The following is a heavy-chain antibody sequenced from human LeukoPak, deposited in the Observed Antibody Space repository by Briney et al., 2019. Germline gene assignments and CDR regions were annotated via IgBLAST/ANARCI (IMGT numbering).Heavy chain of an antibody. D-gene: IGHD2-2*02. V-gene: IGHV4-38-2*02. CDR1: GYSISSGYY. CDR3: AREGQGWLLYDY. J-gene: IGHJ4*02. CDR2: IYYSGST. Sequence: SETLSLTCAVSGYSISSGYYWGWIRQPPGKGLEWIGYIYYSGSTYYNPSLKSRVTISVDTSKNQFSLKLSSVTAADTAVDYCAREGQGWLLYDYWGQGTLVTASS.